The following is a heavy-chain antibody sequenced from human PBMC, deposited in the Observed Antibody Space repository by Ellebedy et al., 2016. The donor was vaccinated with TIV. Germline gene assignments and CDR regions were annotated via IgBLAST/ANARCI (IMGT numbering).Heavy chain of an antibody. V-gene: IGHV1-2*04. D-gene: IGHD3-10*01. Sequence: AASVKVSCKASGYTFTGYYIHWVRQAPGQGLEWMGWINPNSGVTNYAQKFQDWVTMTRDTSITTAYMELRRLKSDDTAVYYCARAPSIVYGSGSYRFGPWGQGTLVTVSS. CDR3: ARAPSIVYGSGSYRFGP. J-gene: IGHJ5*02. CDR1: GYTFTGYY. CDR2: INPNSGVT.